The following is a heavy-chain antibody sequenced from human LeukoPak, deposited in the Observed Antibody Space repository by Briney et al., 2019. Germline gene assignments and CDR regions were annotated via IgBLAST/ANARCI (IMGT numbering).Heavy chain of an antibody. J-gene: IGHJ4*02. Sequence: SETLSLTRTVSDGSVSSSSYYWSWIRQPPGKGLEWIGYIYYSGSTNYNPSLKSRVTISVDTSKNQFSLKLSSVTAADTAVYYCAREGGYDFSYFDYWGQGTLVTVSS. CDR3: AREGGYDFSYFDY. CDR2: IYYSGST. D-gene: IGHD5-12*01. CDR1: DGSVSSSSYY. V-gene: IGHV4-61*01.